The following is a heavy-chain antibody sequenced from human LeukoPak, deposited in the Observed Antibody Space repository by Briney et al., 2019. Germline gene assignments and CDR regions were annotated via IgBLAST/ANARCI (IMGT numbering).Heavy chain of an antibody. V-gene: IGHV3-7*03. CDR2: IKEDGTET. CDR3: ARDRRYYYGMDV. J-gene: IGHJ6*02. CDR1: GFMFSSNW. Sequence: TGGSLRLSCAASGFMFSSNWMSWVRLAPGKGLEWVANIKEDGTETYYVDSVKGRFTISRDNAKNSLYLQMNSLRAEDTAVYYCARDRRYYYGMDVWGQGTTVTVSS.